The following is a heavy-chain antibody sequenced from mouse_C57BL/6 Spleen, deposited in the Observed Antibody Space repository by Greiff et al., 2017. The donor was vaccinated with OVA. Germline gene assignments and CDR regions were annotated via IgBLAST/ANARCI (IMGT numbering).Heavy chain of an antibody. Sequence: VQLQQSGAELVRPGASVKLSCTASGFNIKDDYMHWVKQRPEQGLEWIGWIDPENGDTEYASKLQGKATITADTSSNTAYLQLSSLTSEDTAVYYCTRGNYWYFDVWGTGTTVTVSS. CDR3: TRGNYWYFDV. CDR2: IDPENGDT. D-gene: IGHD2-1*01. V-gene: IGHV14-4*01. J-gene: IGHJ1*03. CDR1: GFNIKDDY.